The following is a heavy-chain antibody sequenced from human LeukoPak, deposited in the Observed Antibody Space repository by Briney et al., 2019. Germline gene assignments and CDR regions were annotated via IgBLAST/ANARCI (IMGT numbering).Heavy chain of an antibody. Sequence: SETLSLTCAVYGGSFSGYYWSWIRQPPGKGLEWIGEINHSGSTNYNPSLKSRVTISVDTSKNQFSLKLSSVTVADTAVYYCARVARYSSSWPFDYWGQGTLVTVSS. J-gene: IGHJ4*02. D-gene: IGHD6-13*01. CDR1: GGSFSGYY. V-gene: IGHV4-34*01. CDR3: ARVARYSSSWPFDY. CDR2: INHSGST.